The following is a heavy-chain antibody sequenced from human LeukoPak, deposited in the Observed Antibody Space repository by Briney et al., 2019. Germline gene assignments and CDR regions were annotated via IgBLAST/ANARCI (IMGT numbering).Heavy chain of an antibody. CDR3: ARGGSGYCSSTSCHNWSDP. J-gene: IGHJ5*02. CDR2: MNPNSGNT. CDR1: GYTFTSYD. D-gene: IGHD2-2*03. V-gene: IGHV1-8*01. Sequence: EASVKVSCKASGYTFTSYDINWVRQATGQGLEWMGGMNPNSGNTGYAQKFQGRVTMTRNTSISTAYMELSSLRSEDTAVYYCARGGSGYCSSTSCHNWSDPWGQGTLVTVSS.